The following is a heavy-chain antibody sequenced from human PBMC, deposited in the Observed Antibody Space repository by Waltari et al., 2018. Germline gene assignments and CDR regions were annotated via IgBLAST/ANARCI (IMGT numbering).Heavy chain of an antibody. CDR2: SSSCGTNI. CDR3: ARWAVAVSRAFDV. J-gene: IGHJ3*01. Sequence: EVQLVESGGGLVQPGGSLRLSCVGAGFTFSSYAMNWVRQAPGKGLEWISYSSSCGTNIHYADSVKGRFTVSRDNGKNSLFLQMTTLRAEDTAVYYCARWAVAVSRAFDVWGQGAMVTVSS. D-gene: IGHD6-19*01. CDR1: GFTFSSYA. V-gene: IGHV3-48*01.